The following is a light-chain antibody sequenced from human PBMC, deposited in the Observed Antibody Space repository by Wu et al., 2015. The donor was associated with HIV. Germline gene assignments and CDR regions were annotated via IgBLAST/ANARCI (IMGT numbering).Light chain of an antibody. CDR2: KTS. CDR3: QQFNSYPLT. J-gene: IGKJ4*01. CDR1: QSISTW. V-gene: IGKV1-5*03. Sequence: DIQMTQSRSTLSASVGDRVTITCRASQSISTWLAWYQQRPGKAPNLLIYKTSTLESGVPSRFSGSGSGTEFTLTISSLQPEDFATYYCQQFNSYPLTFGGGTKVEIK.